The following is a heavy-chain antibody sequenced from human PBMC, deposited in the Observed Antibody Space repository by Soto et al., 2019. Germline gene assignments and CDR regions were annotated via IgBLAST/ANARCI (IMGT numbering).Heavy chain of an antibody. CDR3: AIGPRMWLAGGGY. V-gene: IGHV4-34*01. J-gene: IGHJ4*02. CDR1: GGSFSGYY. CDR2: INHSGIT. Sequence: ETLSLTCAVYGGSFSGYYWSWIRQPPGKGLEWLGEINHSGITDYNPSLKSRITISIDTSKKQFSLKLNSVTAADTAVYYCAIGPRMWLAGGGYWGQGTQVTVSS. D-gene: IGHD6-19*01.